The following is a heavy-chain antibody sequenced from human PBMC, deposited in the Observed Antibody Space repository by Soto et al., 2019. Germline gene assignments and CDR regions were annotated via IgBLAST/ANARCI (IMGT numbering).Heavy chain of an antibody. D-gene: IGHD4-17*01. Sequence: ELQLVESGGGSVQPGGSLRLSCATSGFTFSSHWMSWVRQAPGKGLEWVAYIKQEGSDKYYVDSVEGRFTISRDNAKNSLYLQMSPLRAEDTAVYYCARHARTYGDYYFDYWGQGTLVTVSS. V-gene: IGHV3-7*01. CDR1: GFTFSSHW. CDR3: ARHARTYGDYYFDY. J-gene: IGHJ4*02. CDR2: IKQEGSDK.